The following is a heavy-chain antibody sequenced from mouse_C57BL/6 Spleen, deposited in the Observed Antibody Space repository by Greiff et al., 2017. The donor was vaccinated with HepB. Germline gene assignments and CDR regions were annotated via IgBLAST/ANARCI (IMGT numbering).Heavy chain of an antibody. V-gene: IGHV14-1*01. D-gene: IGHD1-1*01. CDR3: TTICYYGSRYVWYFDV. CDR2: IDPEDGDT. J-gene: IGHJ1*03. Sequence: EVQLQQSGAELVRPGASVKLSCTASGFNIKDYYMHWVKQRPEQGLEWIGRIDPEDGDTEYAPKFQGQATMTADTSSNNAYLQLSSLTSEDTAVYYCTTICYYGSRYVWYFDVWGTGTTVTVSS. CDR1: GFNIKDYY.